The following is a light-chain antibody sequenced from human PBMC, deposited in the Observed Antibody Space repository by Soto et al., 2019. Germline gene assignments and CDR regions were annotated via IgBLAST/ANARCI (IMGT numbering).Light chain of an antibody. J-gene: IGKJ1*01. CDR1: HSISSH. CDR3: QQSYSSPWT. Sequence: DIQMTQSPSSLSASVGDRVTITCWASHSISSHLNWYQQKPGKAPKLLIYAASSLQSGVPSRFSGSGSGTDFTLTISSLQPEDFATFYCQQSYSSPWTFGQGTKVEIK. CDR2: AAS. V-gene: IGKV1-39*01.